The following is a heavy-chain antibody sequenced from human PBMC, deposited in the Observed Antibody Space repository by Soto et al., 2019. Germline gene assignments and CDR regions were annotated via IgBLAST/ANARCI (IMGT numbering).Heavy chain of an antibody. Sequence: SEILSLTCAVYGGSFSGYYWSWIRQPPGKGLEWIGEINHSGSTNYNPSLKSRVTISVDTSKNQFSLKLSSVTAADTAVYYCARGSGSYYTSYFDYWGQGTLVTVSS. V-gene: IGHV4-34*01. CDR3: ARGSGSYYTSYFDY. J-gene: IGHJ4*02. CDR1: GGSFSGYY. CDR2: INHSGST. D-gene: IGHD1-26*01.